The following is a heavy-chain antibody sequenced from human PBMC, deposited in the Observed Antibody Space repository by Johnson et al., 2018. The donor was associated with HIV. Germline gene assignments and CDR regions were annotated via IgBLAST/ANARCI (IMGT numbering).Heavy chain of an antibody. D-gene: IGHD1-14*01. CDR2: ISYDGSNK. CDR3: ARTSTPPQGGILYRGSSYRRGYDAFDM. CDR1: GFTFDEYG. Sequence: VQVVESGGGVVRPGGSLRLSCAAFGFTFDEYGMSWVRQAPGKGLEWVAVISYDGSNKYYADSVKGRFTISRDNSKNTLYLQMNNLRAEDTAVYFCARTSTPPQGGILYRGSSYRRGYDAFDMWGQGTVVTVSS. J-gene: IGHJ3*02. V-gene: IGHV3-30*03.